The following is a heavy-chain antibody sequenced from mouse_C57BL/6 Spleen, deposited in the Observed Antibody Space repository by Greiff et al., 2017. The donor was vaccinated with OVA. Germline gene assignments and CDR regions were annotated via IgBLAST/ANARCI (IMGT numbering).Heavy chain of an antibody. CDR1: GYTFTSYW. V-gene: IGHV1-72*01. Sequence: QVQLQQPGAELVKPGASVKLSCKASGYTFTSYWMHWVKQRPGRGLEWIGRIDPNSGGTKYNEKFKSKATLTVDKPSSTAYMQLSSLTSDDSAVYDGAGSGEILRGYFDVWGTGTTVTVSS. D-gene: IGHD1-1*01. CDR3: AGSGEILRGYFDV. CDR2: IDPNSGGT. J-gene: IGHJ1*03.